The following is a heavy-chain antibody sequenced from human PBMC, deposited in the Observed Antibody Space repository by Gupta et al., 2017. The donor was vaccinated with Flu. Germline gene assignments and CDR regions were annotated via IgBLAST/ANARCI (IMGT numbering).Heavy chain of an antibody. Sequence: EVQLVESGGGLVKPGGSLRLSCAASGFTFSSYSMNWVRQAPGKGLEWVSSISSSSSYIYYADSVKGRFTISRDNAKNSLYLQMNSLRAEDTAVYYCARLAYCGGDCYPRDWYFDLWGRGTLVTVSS. V-gene: IGHV3-21*01. J-gene: IGHJ2*01. CDR2: ISSSSSYI. D-gene: IGHD2-21*02. CDR1: GFTFSSYS. CDR3: ARLAYCGGDCYPRDWYFDL.